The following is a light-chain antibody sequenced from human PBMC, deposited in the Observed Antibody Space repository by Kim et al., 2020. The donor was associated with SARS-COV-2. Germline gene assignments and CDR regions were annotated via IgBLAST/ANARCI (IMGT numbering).Light chain of an antibody. CDR3: ATWDGSLSAGV. CDR1: TANNGTNY. V-gene: IGLV1-51*01. CDR2: DTT. Sequence: GQTVTTACSRSTANNGTNYMSWYQQIPGTAPKLHIYDTTARPSGIPDRFSASKSGTSATLGITGLQTGDEAVYYCATWDGSLSAGVFGGGTQLTVL. J-gene: IGLJ2*01.